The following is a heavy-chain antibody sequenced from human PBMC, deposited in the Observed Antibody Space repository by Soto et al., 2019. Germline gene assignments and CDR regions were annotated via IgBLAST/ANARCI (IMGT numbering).Heavy chain of an antibody. CDR3: ARGGGFLSVYYYGMDV. Sequence: ASVKVSCKASGYTFTSYGISWVRQAPGQGLEWMGWISAYNGNTNYAQKLQGRVTMTTDTSTSTAYMELRSPRSDDTAVYYCARGGGFLSVYYYGMDVWGQGTTVTVSS. CDR1: GYTFTSYG. CDR2: ISAYNGNT. J-gene: IGHJ6*02. V-gene: IGHV1-18*04. D-gene: IGHD3-3*01.